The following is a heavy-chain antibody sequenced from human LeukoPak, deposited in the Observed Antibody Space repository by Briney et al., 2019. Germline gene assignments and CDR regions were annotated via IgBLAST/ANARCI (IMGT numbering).Heavy chain of an antibody. CDR3: ARPGIAVAGEFFDY. CDR2: IMSSSSYI. D-gene: IGHD6-19*01. J-gene: IGHJ4*02. CDR1: GFTFSSYS. V-gene: IGHV3-21*01. Sequence: GGSLRLSCAASGFTFSSYSMNWVRQAPGKGLEWVSFIMSSSSYIYYADSVKGRFTISRDNAKNSLYMQMNSLRAEDTAVYYCARPGIAVAGEFFDYWGQGTLVTVSS.